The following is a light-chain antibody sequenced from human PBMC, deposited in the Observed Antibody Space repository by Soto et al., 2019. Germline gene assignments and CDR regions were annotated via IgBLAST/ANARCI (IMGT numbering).Light chain of an antibody. CDR2: KAS. CDR3: QHYNTYPWT. Sequence: DIQMTQSPSTLSASVGDRVTVTCRASQSISSWLAWYQQKAGKAHKLLIYKASALESGVPSRFSGSGSGTEFTLTISSLEPEDFATYYCQHYNTYPWTFGQGTKVAIK. V-gene: IGKV1-5*03. CDR1: QSISSW. J-gene: IGKJ1*01.